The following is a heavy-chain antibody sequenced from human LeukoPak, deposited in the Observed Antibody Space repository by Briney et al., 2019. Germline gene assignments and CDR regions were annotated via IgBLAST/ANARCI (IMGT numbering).Heavy chain of an antibody. D-gene: IGHD3-16*01. CDR1: GYTFTSYA. J-gene: IGHJ6*02. Sequence: ASVKVSCKASGYTFTSYAMHWVRQAPGQRLEWMGWINAGNGNTKYSQKFQGRVTITRDTSASTAYMELSSLRSEDTAVYYCARDLWGRLFGNDGMDVWGQGTTVTVSS. V-gene: IGHV1-3*01. CDR2: INAGNGNT. CDR3: ARDLWGRLFGNDGMDV.